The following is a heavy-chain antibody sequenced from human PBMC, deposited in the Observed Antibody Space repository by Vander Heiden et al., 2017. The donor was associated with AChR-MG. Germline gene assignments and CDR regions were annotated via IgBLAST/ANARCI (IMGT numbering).Heavy chain of an antibody. CDR3: AHRGSSWFYYYYYYGMDV. D-gene: IGHD6-13*01. J-gene: IGHJ6*02. Sequence: QITLKESGPTLVKPTQTLTLTCTFSGFSLSTSGVGVGWIRQPPGKALEWLALIYWNDDKRYSPSLKSRLTITKDTSKNQVVLTMTNMDPVDTATYYCAHRGSSWFYYYYYYGMDVWGQGTTVTVSS. CDR2: IYWNDDK. V-gene: IGHV2-5*01. CDR1: GFSLSTSGVG.